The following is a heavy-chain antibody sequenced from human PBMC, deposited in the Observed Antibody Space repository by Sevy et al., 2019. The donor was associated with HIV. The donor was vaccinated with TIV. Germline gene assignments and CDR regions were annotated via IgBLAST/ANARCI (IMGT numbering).Heavy chain of an antibody. J-gene: IGHJ4*02. D-gene: IGHD2-15*01. CDR1: GGSISSGGYY. CDR2: IYYSGST. Sequence: SETLSLTCTVSGGSISSGGYYWSWIRQHPGKGLEWIGYIYYSGSTYYNPSLKSRVTLSVDTSKNQFSLKLSSVTAADTAVYYCARYCSGGSCSNFDYWGQGTLVTVSS. CDR3: ARYCSGGSCSNFDY. V-gene: IGHV4-31*03.